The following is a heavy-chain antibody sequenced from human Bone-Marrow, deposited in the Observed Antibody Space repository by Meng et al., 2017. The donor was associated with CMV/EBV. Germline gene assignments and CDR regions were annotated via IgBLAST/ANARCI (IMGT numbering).Heavy chain of an antibody. D-gene: IGHD6-6*01. CDR3: ARGMSREYSSSSSGMSVAEERRGFYYYGMDV. CDR1: GFTFSSYG. V-gene: IGHV3-30*02. CDR2: IRYDGSNK. J-gene: IGHJ6*02. Sequence: GESLKISCAASGFTFSSYGMHWVRQAPGKGLEWVAFIRYDGSNKYYADSVKGRFTISRDNAKNSLYLQMNSLRAEDTAVYYCARGMSREYSSSSSGMSVAEERRGFYYYGMDVWGQRTTVTVSS.